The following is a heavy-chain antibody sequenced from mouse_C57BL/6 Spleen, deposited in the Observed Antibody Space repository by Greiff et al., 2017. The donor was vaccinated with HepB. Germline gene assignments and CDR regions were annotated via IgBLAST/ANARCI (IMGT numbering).Heavy chain of an antibody. D-gene: IGHD1-1*01. V-gene: IGHV1-62-2*01. CDR2: FYPGSGSI. Sequence: VKLQESGAELVKPGASVKLSCKASGYTFTEYTIHWVKQRSGQGLEWIGWFYPGSGSIKYNEKFKDKATLTADKSSSTVYMELSRLTSEDSAVYFCARHAPITTVREDYFDYWGQGTTLTVSS. CDR1: GYTFTEYT. CDR3: ARHAPITTVREDYFDY. J-gene: IGHJ2*01.